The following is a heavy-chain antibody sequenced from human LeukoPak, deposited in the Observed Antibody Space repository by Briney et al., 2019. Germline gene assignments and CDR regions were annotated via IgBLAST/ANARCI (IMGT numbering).Heavy chain of an antibody. CDR2: IYSGGST. Sequence: PGGSLRLSCAASGFTFSSNYMNWARQAPGKGLEWISIIYSGGSTYYADSVKGRFTISRDNSKNTLYLQMNSLRAEDTAVYYCGGSGSWYFDYWGRGTLVTVSS. CDR1: GFTFSSNY. CDR3: GGSGSWYFDY. J-gene: IGHJ4*02. D-gene: IGHD3-10*01. V-gene: IGHV3-53*01.